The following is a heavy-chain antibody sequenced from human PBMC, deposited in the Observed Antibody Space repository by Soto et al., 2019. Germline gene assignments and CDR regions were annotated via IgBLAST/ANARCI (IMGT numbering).Heavy chain of an antibody. V-gene: IGHV3-30-3*01. D-gene: IGHD5-12*01. CDR3: ARGLRRDGYNSDY. CDR1: GFTFSNYA. J-gene: IGHJ4*02. CDR2: ISYDGSNK. Sequence: QVQLVESGGGVVQPGRSLRLSCAASGFTFSNYAMHWVRQAPGKGLEWVAVISYDGSNKYYADSVKGRFTISRDNSKNTLYLQMNSLRAEDTAVYYCARGLRRDGYNSDYWGQGTLVTVSS.